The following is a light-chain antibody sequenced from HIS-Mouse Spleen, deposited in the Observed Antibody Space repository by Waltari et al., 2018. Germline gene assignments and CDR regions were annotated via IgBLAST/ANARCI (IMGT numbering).Light chain of an antibody. CDR1: SRDVGSYNL. V-gene: IGLV2-23*03. CDR3: CSYAGSSTFEV. Sequence: QSALTQPASVSGSPGQSITISCTGTSRDVGSYNLFSWYQQHPGKAPKLMIYEGSKLPSGVSNRFSGSKSGNTASLTISGLQAEDEADYYCCSYAGSSTFEVFGGGTKLTVL. CDR2: EGS. J-gene: IGLJ2*01.